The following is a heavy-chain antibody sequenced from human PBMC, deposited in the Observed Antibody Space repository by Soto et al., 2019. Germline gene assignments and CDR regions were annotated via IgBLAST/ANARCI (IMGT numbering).Heavy chain of an antibody. CDR1: GFTFSTYA. V-gene: IGHV3-23*01. J-gene: IGHJ3*02. CDR2: ISGSGGKT. Sequence: EVQLLESGGGLVQPGESLRLSCAASGFTFSTYAMSWVRQAPGKGLEWVSVISGSGGKTYYADSVKGRFSISRDNSKNTLHLQMSGLRAEDTAVYYCAKDRTRSYDSNGNGGFDIWGQGTMVTVSS. D-gene: IGHD3-22*01. CDR3: AKDRTRSYDSNGNGGFDI.